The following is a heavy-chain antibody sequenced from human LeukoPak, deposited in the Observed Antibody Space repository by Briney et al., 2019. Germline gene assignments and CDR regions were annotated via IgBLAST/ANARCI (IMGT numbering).Heavy chain of an antibody. J-gene: IGHJ4*02. Sequence: GESLKISCKGSGYSFTSYWIGWVRQMPGKGLEWMGIIYPGDSDTRYSPSFQGQVTISADKSISTAYLQWSGLKASDTAMYYCARSPRCSGGSCPIDYWGQGTLVTVSS. V-gene: IGHV5-51*01. CDR2: IYPGDSDT. D-gene: IGHD2-15*01. CDR3: ARSPRCSGGSCPIDY. CDR1: GYSFTSYW.